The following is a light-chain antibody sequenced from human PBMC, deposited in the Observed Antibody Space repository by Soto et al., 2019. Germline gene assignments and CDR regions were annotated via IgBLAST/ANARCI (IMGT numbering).Light chain of an antibody. CDR2: AAS. CDR1: QVIRND. Sequence: AIQVTQSPSSLSASIGDRVTITCRGGQVIRNDLGWFQQKPGKAPKLLISAASSLHSGVPSRFSGSGSGTDFTLTISSLQPEGSATYYCLQDYNYPLTFGGGTKVEIK. V-gene: IGKV1-6*01. CDR3: LQDYNYPLT. J-gene: IGKJ4*01.